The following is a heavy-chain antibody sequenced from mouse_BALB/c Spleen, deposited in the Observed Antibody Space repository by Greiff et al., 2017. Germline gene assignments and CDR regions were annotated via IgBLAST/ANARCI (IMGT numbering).Heavy chain of an antibody. D-gene: IGHD1-1*01. Sequence: DVKLQESGAELVRPGALVKLSCKASGFNIKDYYMHWVKQRPEQGLEWIGWIDPENGNTIYDPKFQGKASITADTSSNTAYLQLSSLTSEDTAVYYCARAYGSSYGYFDVWGAGTTVTVSS. CDR1: GFNIKDYY. CDR3: ARAYGSSYGYFDV. CDR2: IDPENGNT. V-gene: IGHV14-1*02. J-gene: IGHJ1*01.